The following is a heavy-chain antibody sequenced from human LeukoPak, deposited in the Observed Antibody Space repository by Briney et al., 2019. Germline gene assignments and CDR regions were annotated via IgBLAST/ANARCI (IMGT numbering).Heavy chain of an antibody. CDR2: MNPNSGNT. CDR3: AVGTVTTDYYYYYMDV. Sequence: GALVKVSCKASGYTFTSYDINWVRQATGQGLEWMGWMNPNSGNTGYAQKFQGRVTTTRNTSISTAYMELSSLRSEDTAVYYCAVGTVTTDYYYYYMDVWGKGTTVTVSS. J-gene: IGHJ6*03. CDR1: GYTFTSYD. D-gene: IGHD4-17*01. V-gene: IGHV1-8*01.